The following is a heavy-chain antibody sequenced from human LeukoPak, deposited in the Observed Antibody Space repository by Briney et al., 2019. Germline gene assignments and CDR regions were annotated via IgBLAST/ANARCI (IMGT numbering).Heavy chain of an antibody. CDR3: ARRATYGDEACFDP. V-gene: IGHV3-7*03. Sequence: GGSLRLSCAASGFTFSNYWMTWVRQAPGKGLEWVANIRQDGSENDYVDSVKGRFTISRDNAKNSMYLQMNSLRAEDTAVYYCARRATYGDEACFDPWGQGTLVTVSS. J-gene: IGHJ5*02. D-gene: IGHD4-17*01. CDR1: GFTFSNYW. CDR2: IRQDGSEN.